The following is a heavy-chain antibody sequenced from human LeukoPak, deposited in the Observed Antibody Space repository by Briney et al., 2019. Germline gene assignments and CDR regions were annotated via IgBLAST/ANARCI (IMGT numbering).Heavy chain of an antibody. V-gene: IGHV1-24*01. Sequence: GASVKVSCKVSGYTLTELSMHWVRQAPGKGLEWMGGFDPEDGETIYAQKFQGRVTMTRDTSTSTVYMEQSSLRSEDTAVYYCARDPGDGRPDYFDYWGQGTLVTVSS. J-gene: IGHJ4*02. CDR1: GYTLTELS. CDR3: ARDPGDGRPDYFDY. CDR2: FDPEDGET. D-gene: IGHD5-24*01.